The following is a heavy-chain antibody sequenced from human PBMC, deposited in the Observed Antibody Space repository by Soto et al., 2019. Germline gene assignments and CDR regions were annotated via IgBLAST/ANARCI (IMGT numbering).Heavy chain of an antibody. CDR3: ARPSTSYGDYGWSLAY. Sequence: QVQLVQSGAEVKKPGASVKVSCKASGYSFGGYAIGWVRQAPGQGLEWMGWVSAHTGDAGYAQRFQGRVTLTTETSTSTAYMELRGLRSDDTAVYYCARPSTSYGDYGWSLAYWGQGTLVTVSS. J-gene: IGHJ4*02. CDR2: VSAHTGDA. D-gene: IGHD4-17*01. CDR1: GYSFGGYA. V-gene: IGHV1-18*01.